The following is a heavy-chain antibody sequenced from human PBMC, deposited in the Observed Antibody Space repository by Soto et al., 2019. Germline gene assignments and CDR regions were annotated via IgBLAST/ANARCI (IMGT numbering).Heavy chain of an antibody. Sequence: ASVKVSCKASGYTFTSYGISWVRQAPGQGLEWMGWISAYNGNTNYAQKLQGRVTMTTDTSTSTAYMELRSLRSDDTAVYYCASRSYMVRVVIIWESSQYYGKDVWGQGTTVTVS. V-gene: IGHV1-18*01. J-gene: IGHJ6*02. D-gene: IGHD3-10*01. CDR1: GYTFTSYG. CDR3: ASRSYMVRVVIIWESSQYYGKDV. CDR2: ISAYNGNT.